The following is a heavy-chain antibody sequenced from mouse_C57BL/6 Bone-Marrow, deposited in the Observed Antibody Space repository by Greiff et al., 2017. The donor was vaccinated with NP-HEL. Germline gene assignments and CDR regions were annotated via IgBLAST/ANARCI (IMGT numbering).Heavy chain of an antibody. Sequence: EVMLVESGGDLVKPGGSLKLSCAASGFTFSSYGMSWVRQTPDKRLEWVATISSGGSYTYYPDSVKGRFTISRDNAKNTLYLQMSSLKSEDTAMYYCARRSTMVTRGVYYYAMDYWGQGTSVTVSS. J-gene: IGHJ4*01. CDR1: GFTFSSYG. CDR3: ARRSTMVTRGVYYYAMDY. D-gene: IGHD2-2*01. V-gene: IGHV5-6*02. CDR2: ISSGGSYT.